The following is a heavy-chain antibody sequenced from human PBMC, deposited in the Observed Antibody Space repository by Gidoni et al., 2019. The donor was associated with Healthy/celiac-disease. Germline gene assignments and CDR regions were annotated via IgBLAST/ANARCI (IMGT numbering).Heavy chain of an antibody. CDR1: GFTFSSYA. CDR2: ISYDGSNK. V-gene: IGHV3-30-3*01. Sequence: QVQLVESGGGVVQPGRSLRLSCAASGFTFSSYAMHWVRQAPGKGLEWVAVISYDGSNKYYADSVKGRFTISRDNSKNTLYLQMNSLRAEDTAVYYCARGQYYDILTGYFDYWGQGTLVTVSS. CDR3: ARGQYYDILTGYFDY. J-gene: IGHJ4*02. D-gene: IGHD3-9*01.